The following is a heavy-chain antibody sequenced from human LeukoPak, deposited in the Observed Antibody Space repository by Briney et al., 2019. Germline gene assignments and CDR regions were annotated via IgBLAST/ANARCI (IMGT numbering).Heavy chain of an antibody. CDR2: ISYDGSNK. D-gene: IGHD1/OR15-1a*01. Sequence: PGGSLRLSCAASGFSFSNYAIHWVRQAPGKGLEWVAVISYDGSNKYYADSVKGRFTISRDNSKNTLYLQMNSLRIEDTAVYYCARVQSAALEQIGSTFDYWGQGTLVTVSS. V-gene: IGHV3-30*04. J-gene: IGHJ4*02. CDR1: GFSFSNYA. CDR3: ARVQSAALEQIGSTFDY.